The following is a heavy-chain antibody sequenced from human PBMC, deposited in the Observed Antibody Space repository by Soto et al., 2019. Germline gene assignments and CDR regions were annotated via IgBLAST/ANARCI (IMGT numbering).Heavy chain of an antibody. J-gene: IGHJ4*02. CDR1: GFNFITYS. Sequence: EVQLVESGGGPVRPGGSLKLSCAASGFNFITYSLSLVRKAPGKRLEWVASISSSAVYIDYADSVKGRFTISRDNANKSLYLQMNSLRAEDTATYYCVRDGLDYYDTEMLYFDKWGQGTLVTVSA. V-gene: IGHV3-21*01. D-gene: IGHD3-22*01. CDR2: ISSSAVYI. CDR3: VRDGLDYYDTEMLYFDK.